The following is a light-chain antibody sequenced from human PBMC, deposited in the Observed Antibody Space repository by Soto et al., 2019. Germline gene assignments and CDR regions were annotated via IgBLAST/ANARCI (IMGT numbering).Light chain of an antibody. Sequence: QSALAQPASVSGSPGQSIAISCTGISSDVGAYNYVSWYQQHPGKAPKLIIFDVSNRPSGVSNRFSGSKSGDTASLTISGLQAEDEADYYCCSYAGSSSLCVFGTGTKVTVL. J-gene: IGLJ1*01. CDR2: DVS. CDR1: SSDVGAYNY. V-gene: IGLV2-14*01. CDR3: CSYAGSSSLCV.